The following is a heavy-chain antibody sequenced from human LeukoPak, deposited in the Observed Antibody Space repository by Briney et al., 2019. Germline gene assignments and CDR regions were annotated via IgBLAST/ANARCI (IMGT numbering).Heavy chain of an antibody. D-gene: IGHD6-13*01. CDR3: ARVRIAAAVGIDY. CDR2: IGAAGGT. V-gene: IGHV3-13*01. CDR1: GFTFSSYD. J-gene: IGHJ4*02. Sequence: GGSLRLFCAASGFTFSSYDMLWVRPATGKGLEWVSSIGAAGGTYYPGSVKGRFTISRENAENSLYLQMISLRAGDTAVYYCARVRIAAAVGIDYWGQGTLVTVSS.